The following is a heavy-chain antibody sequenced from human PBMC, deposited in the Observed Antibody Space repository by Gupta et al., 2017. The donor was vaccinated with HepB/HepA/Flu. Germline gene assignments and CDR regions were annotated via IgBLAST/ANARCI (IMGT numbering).Heavy chain of an antibody. Sequence: EVHLVESGGGLLQPGGSLKLSCAAPGFTFSTYGMNWVRQAPGKGLECVSFISGNSGRTCDADSVKGRFTISRDKAKNSVYLQMHRLRDEDTGIYYWSRDRYSGNPESVPGDYWGQGTLGTASS. CDR2: ISGNSGRT. D-gene: IGHD5-12*01. J-gene: IGHJ4*02. V-gene: IGHV3-48*02. CDR1: GFTFSTYG. CDR3: SRDRYSGNPESVPGDY.